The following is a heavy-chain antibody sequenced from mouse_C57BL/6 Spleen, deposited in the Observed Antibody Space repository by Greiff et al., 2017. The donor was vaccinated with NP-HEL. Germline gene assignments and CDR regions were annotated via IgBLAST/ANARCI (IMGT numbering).Heavy chain of an antibody. CDR1: GYAFSSYW. CDR3: ARRDYGSSPFAY. J-gene: IGHJ3*01. V-gene: IGHV1-80*01. D-gene: IGHD1-1*01. Sequence: QVQLKQSGAELMKPGASVKISCKASGYAFSSYWMNWVKQRPGKGLEWIGQIYPGDGDTNYNGKFKGKATLTADKSSSTAYMQLSSLTSEDSAVYFCARRDYGSSPFAYWGQGTLVTVSA. CDR2: IYPGDGDT.